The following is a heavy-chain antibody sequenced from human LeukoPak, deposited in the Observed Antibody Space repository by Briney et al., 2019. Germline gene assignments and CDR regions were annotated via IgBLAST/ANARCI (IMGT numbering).Heavy chain of an antibody. Sequence: SETLSLTCAVYGGSFSGYYWSWIRQPPGKGLEWIGEINHSGSTNSNPSLKSRVTISVDTSKNQFSLKLSSVTAADTAVYYCARVVWSDRGGYFDYWGQGTLVTVSS. CDR2: INHSGST. V-gene: IGHV4-34*01. D-gene: IGHD3-3*01. CDR1: GGSFSGYY. CDR3: ARVVWSDRGGYFDY. J-gene: IGHJ4*02.